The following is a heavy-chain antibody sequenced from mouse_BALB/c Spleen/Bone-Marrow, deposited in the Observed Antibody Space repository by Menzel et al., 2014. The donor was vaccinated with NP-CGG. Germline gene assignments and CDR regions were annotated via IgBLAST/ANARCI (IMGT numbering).Heavy chain of an antibody. Sequence: VKLMESGAELVKPGASVKLSCKASGYTFTSYWMHWVKQRPGQGLEWIGEIDPSDSYTNYNQKFKGKATLTVDKSSSTAYMQLSSLTSEDSAVYYCAPITTVGVWGAGTTVTVSS. D-gene: IGHD1-1*01. CDR3: APITTVGV. CDR1: GYTFTSYW. CDR2: IDPSDSYT. J-gene: IGHJ1*01. V-gene: IGHV1-69*02.